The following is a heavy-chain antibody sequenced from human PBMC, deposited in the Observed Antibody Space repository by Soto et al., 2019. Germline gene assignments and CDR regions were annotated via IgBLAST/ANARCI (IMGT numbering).Heavy chain of an antibody. Sequence: SETLSLTCAVYGGSFSGYYWSWIRQPPGKGLEWIGEINHSGSTNYNPSLKSRVTISVDTSKNQFSLKLSSVTAADTAVYYCVRGGPVVATIDYWGQGTLVTVSS. CDR3: VRGGPVVATIDY. CDR1: GGSFSGYY. V-gene: IGHV4-34*01. J-gene: IGHJ4*02. CDR2: INHSGST. D-gene: IGHD5-12*01.